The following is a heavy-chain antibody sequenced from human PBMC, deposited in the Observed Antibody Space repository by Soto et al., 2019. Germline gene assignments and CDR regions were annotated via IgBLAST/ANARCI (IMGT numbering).Heavy chain of an antibody. Sequence: EVQLLESGGGLVQPGGSLRLSCAASGFTFRNYGMSWVRQAPGKGLEWVSTIRGGGEITYHADSVMGRLTISRDNSGSTLFLQMNNLRADDTAVYYCAKLGGRYSSASTRYFDFWGPGTLVTVSS. D-gene: IGHD2-15*01. CDR3: AKLGGRYSSASTRYFDF. V-gene: IGHV3-23*01. CDR2: IRGGGEIT. J-gene: IGHJ4*02. CDR1: GFTFRNYG.